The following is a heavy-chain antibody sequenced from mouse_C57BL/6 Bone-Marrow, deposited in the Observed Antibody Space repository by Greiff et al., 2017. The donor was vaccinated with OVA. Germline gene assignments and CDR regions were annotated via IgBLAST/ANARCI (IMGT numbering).Heavy chain of an antibody. CDR1: GYTFTSYW. J-gene: IGHJ1*03. D-gene: IGHD1-1*01. V-gene: IGHV1-5*01. Sequence: EVQLQQSGTVLARPGASVKMSCKTSGYTFTSYWMHWVKQRPGQGLEWIGAIYPGNSDTSYNQKFKGKAKLTAVTSASTAYMELSSLTNEDAAVYYCTRANYYGSSYDVWGTGTTVTVSS. CDR2: IYPGNSDT. CDR3: TRANYYGSSYDV.